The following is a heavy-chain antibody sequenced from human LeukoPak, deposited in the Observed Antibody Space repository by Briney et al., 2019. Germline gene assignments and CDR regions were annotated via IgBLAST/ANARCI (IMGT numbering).Heavy chain of an antibody. CDR3: ARDEQQLDY. D-gene: IGHD6-13*01. CDR2: ISYDGSNK. Sequence: GRSLRLSCAASGFTFSSYAMHWVRQAPGKGLEWVAVISYDGSNKYYADSVKGRFTISRDNSKNTLYLQMNSLRAEDTAVYHCARDEQQLDYWGQGTLVTVSS. J-gene: IGHJ4*02. CDR1: GFTFSSYA. V-gene: IGHV3-30*04.